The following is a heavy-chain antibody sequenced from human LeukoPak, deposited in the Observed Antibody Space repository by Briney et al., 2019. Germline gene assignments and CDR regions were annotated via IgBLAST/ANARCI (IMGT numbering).Heavy chain of an antibody. J-gene: IGHJ4*02. V-gene: IGHV3-30*18. CDR2: ISYDGSNK. CDR1: GFTFSSYG. CDR3: AKVRAITMVRGVTPEFDY. D-gene: IGHD3-10*01. Sequence: GGSLRLSCAASGFTFSSYGMRWVRQAPGKGLEWVAVISYDGSNKYYADSVKGRFTISRDNSKNTLYLQMNSLRAEDTAVYYCAKVRAITMVRGVTPEFDYWGQGTLVTVSS.